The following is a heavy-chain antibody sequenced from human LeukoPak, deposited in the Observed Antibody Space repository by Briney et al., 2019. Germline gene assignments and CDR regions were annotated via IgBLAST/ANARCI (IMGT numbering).Heavy chain of an antibody. CDR1: GFTFSDYY. Sequence: GGSLRLSCAASGFTFSDYYMTWIRQAPGKGLEWVSYISSSGITIYYADSVKGRFTISRDNAKNSLYLQMNSLRAEDTAVYYCARDFSSHVLGATVYYYYYMDVWGKGTTVTVSS. D-gene: IGHD1-26*01. V-gene: IGHV3-11*04. CDR2: ISSSGITI. CDR3: ARDFSSHVLGATVYYYYYMDV. J-gene: IGHJ6*03.